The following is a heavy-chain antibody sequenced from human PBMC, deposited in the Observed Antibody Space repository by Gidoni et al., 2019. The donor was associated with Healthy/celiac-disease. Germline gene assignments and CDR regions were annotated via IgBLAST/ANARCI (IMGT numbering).Heavy chain of an antibody. CDR1: GFTFSSYA. CDR2: ISGSGGST. V-gene: IGHV3-23*04. Sequence: EVQLVESGGGLVQPGGSLRLSCSASGFTFSSYAMSWVPQAPGKGLEWVSAISGSGGSTYYADSVKGRFTISRDNSKNTLYLQMNSLRAEDTAVYYCADHAPLAQYCSSTSCYKRYYYYGMDVWGQGTTVTVSS. D-gene: IGHD2-2*02. CDR3: ADHAPLAQYCSSTSCYKRYYYYGMDV. J-gene: IGHJ6*02.